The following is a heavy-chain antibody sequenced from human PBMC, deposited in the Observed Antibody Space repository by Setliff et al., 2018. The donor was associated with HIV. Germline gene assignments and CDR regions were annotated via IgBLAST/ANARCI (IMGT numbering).Heavy chain of an antibody. J-gene: IGHJ4*02. CDR1: GYTFTNSF. CDR3: ARSSSDILTGYYKALEY. CDR2: INPSDGAT. D-gene: IGHD3-9*01. V-gene: IGHV1-46*01. Sequence: ASVKVSCKASGYTFTNSFIHWVRQAPGQGLEWMGIINPSDGATTYAQRFEGGVTMTSDTSTNTVYMELSSLRSGDTAVYHCARSSSDILTGYYKALEYWGQGTLVTVSS.